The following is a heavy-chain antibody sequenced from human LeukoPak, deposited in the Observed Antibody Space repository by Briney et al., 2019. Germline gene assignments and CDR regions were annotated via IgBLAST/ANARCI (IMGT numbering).Heavy chain of an antibody. V-gene: IGHV3-21*01. CDR3: ARDSGVGPCLFCSGFDI. Sequence: GGSLRLSCAASGFTLSSYSMNWVRQAPGKGLEWVSSISSSSSYIYFADSVKGRFTISRDNAKKLLFLQMNSLRAEDTAVYYCARDSGVGPCLFCSGFDIWGQGTMVTVSS. CDR1: GFTLSSYS. D-gene: IGHD1-26*01. CDR2: ISSSSSYI. J-gene: IGHJ3*02.